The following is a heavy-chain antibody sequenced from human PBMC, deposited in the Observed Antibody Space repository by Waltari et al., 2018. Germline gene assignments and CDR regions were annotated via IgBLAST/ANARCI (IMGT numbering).Heavy chain of an antibody. D-gene: IGHD3-16*01. CDR1: GYSTSSGYS. J-gene: IGHJ4*02. CDR2: IYHSGDS. V-gene: IGHV4-38-2*02. Sequence: QVQLQESGPGLVKPSETLSLTCAVSGYSTSSGYSWCWVRQPPGKGLEWIGRIYHSGDSYYNPSLKSRVTMSVDTSKNQFSLKLSSVTAADTAMYYCARDLGGRGYWGQGILVTVSS. CDR3: ARDLGGRGY.